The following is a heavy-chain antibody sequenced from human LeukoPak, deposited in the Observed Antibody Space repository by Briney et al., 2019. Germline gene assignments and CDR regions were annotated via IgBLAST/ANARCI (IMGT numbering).Heavy chain of an antibody. Sequence: PGGSLRLSCAASGFTFSSYAMSWVRKAPGKGLEWVSGISGSGGTTYYADSVKGRFTISRDNAKNSLYLQMNSLRAEDTAVYYCARDLGYSGYDYSRSPYGMDVWGQGTTVTVSS. V-gene: IGHV3-23*01. CDR2: ISGSGGTT. D-gene: IGHD5-12*01. CDR3: ARDLGYSGYDYSRSPYGMDV. J-gene: IGHJ6*02. CDR1: GFTFSSYA.